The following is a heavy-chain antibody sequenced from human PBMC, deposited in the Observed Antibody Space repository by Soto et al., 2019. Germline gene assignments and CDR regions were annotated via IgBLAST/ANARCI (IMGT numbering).Heavy chain of an antibody. CDR1: GFMFNSYA. Sequence: EVQLVESGGGLVQPGGSLRLSCAASGFMFNSYAMHWVRQAPGKGLEYVSAISSLGDSTFYANSVKDRFTISRDNSKHSLYLQMGSLRAEDMAVYYCARRTAGWYFDLWGRGTLVTVSS. D-gene: IGHD2-21*02. V-gene: IGHV3-64*01. J-gene: IGHJ2*01. CDR3: ARRTAGWYFDL. CDR2: ISSLGDST.